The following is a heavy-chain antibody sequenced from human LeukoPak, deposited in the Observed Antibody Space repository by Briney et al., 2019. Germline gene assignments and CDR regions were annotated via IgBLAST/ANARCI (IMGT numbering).Heavy chain of an antibody. CDR3: ARGQLWSPYYFDY. CDR1: GFTVSSNY. Sequence: GGSLRLSCAASGFTVSSNYMSWVRRAPGKGLEWVSVIYSGGSTYYADSVKGRFTISRDNSKNTLYLQMNSLRAEDTAVYYCARGQLWSPYYFDYWGQGTLVTVSS. CDR2: IYSGGST. V-gene: IGHV3-53*01. D-gene: IGHD5-18*01. J-gene: IGHJ4*02.